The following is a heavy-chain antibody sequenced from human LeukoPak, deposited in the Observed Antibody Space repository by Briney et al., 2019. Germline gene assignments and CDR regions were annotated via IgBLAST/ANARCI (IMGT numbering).Heavy chain of an antibody. CDR2: INHSGST. CDR1: GDSITYYF. J-gene: IGHJ4*02. CDR3: ARGVYFDY. V-gene: IGHV4-34*01. Sequence: SETLSLTCTFPGDSITYYFWSWIRQPPGKGLEWIGEINHSGSTNYNPSLKSRVTISVDTSKNQFSLKLSSVTAADTAVYYCARGVYFDYWGQGTLVTVSS.